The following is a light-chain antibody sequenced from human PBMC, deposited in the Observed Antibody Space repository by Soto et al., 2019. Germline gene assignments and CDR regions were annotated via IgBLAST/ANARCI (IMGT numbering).Light chain of an antibody. J-gene: IGKJ1*01. V-gene: IGKV1-5*03. CDR2: KAS. Sequence: DIQMTQSPSTLSGSVGDRVTITCRVSQTISSWLAWYQQKPGKAPKVLIYKASTLKSGVPSRFSGSGSGTEFTLTISSLQPDDFATDYCQQYNSYSTFGQGTKVDIK. CDR1: QTISSW. CDR3: QQYNSYST.